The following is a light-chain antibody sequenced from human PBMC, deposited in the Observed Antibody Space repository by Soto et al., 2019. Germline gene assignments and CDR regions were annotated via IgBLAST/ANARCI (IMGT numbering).Light chain of an antibody. Sequence: VSPGERATLSCRASHSVSSNLAWYQQKPGQAPRLLIYGASTRATGIPARFSGSGSGTEFTLTISSLQSEDFAVYYCQQYNNWLWTFGQGTKV. CDR3: QQYNNWLWT. V-gene: IGKV3-15*01. J-gene: IGKJ1*01. CDR2: GAS. CDR1: HSVSSN.